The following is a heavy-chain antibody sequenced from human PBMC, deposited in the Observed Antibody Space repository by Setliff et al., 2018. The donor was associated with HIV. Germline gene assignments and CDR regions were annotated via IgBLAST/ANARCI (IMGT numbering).Heavy chain of an antibody. Sequence: ASVKVSCKTSGYMFIAYGMSWVRRAPGQGLEWMGWIGPYNGRTEYAQEFQGRVSLTIDTSASTAYMELRSLRSDDTAIYYCARSDCSSVRCYLGHAFKIWGQGTMVTVSS. CDR2: IGPYNGRT. CDR3: ARSDCSSVRCYLGHAFKI. CDR1: GYMFIAYG. J-gene: IGHJ3*02. V-gene: IGHV1-18*01. D-gene: IGHD2-15*01.